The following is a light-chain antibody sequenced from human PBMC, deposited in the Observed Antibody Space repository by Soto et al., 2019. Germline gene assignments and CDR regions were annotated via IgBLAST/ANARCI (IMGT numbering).Light chain of an antibody. V-gene: IGKV3-20*01. Sequence: EIGLTQSPGTLSLSPGERATLSCRASQSLTNNYLAWYQQKPGQAPRLLIYAASSRATGIPDRFSGSGSETDFTLTISRLEPEDFAVYYCQQYGSSLPVTFGGGTNVEIK. CDR3: QQYGSSLPVT. CDR2: AAS. J-gene: IGKJ4*01. CDR1: QSLTNNY.